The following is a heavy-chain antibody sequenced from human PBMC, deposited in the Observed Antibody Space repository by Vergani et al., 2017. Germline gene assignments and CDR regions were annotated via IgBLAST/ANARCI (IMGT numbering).Heavy chain of an antibody. J-gene: IGHJ4*02. CDR2: IIPILGNT. Sequence: QVQLVQSGAEVKKPGSSVKVSCKASGGTFSSYTISWVRQAPGQGLEWMGRIIPILGNTNYAQKLQGRVTMTTDTSTSTAYMELRSLRSDDTAVYYCARTSGSYLREGMFDYWGQGTLVTVSS. V-gene: IGHV1-69*02. CDR3: ARTSGSYLREGMFDY. D-gene: IGHD1-26*01. CDR1: GGTFSSYT.